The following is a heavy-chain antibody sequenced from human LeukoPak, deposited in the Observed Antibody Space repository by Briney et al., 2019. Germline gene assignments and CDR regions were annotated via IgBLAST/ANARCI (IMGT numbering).Heavy chain of an antibody. CDR2: IYYSRST. D-gene: IGHD3-3*01. V-gene: IGHV4-59*08. CDR1: GGSISSYY. Sequence: PSETLSLTCTVSGGSISSYYWSWVRQPPGKGLEWIGYIYYSRSTNYNPSLKSRVTISVDTSKNQFSLKLSSVTAADTAVYYCARHQRDFHYYGMDVWGQGTTVTVSS. CDR3: ARHQRDFHYYGMDV. J-gene: IGHJ6*02.